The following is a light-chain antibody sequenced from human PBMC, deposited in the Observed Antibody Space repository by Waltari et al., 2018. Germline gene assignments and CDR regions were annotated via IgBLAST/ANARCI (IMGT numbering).Light chain of an antibody. CDR3: YSTDSSSFPL. J-gene: IGLJ3*02. CDR1: ALPTKY. Sequence: SYVLTQPPSVSVAPGQTARITCSGDALPTKYIYWYQQKSGQAPVMLIYEDNKRPSGIPERFSGSSSGTLATLTVSGAVVEDEGDYYCYSTDSSSFPLFGGGTRLTVL. CDR2: EDN. V-gene: IGLV3-10*01.